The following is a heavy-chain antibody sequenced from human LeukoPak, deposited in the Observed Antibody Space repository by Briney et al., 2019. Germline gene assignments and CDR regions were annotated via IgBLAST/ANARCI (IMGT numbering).Heavy chain of an antibody. D-gene: IGHD2-21*02. CDR3: ARDSDWAFDY. Sequence: GGSLRLSCAAPGFTFSYNGMHWVRQAPGKGLEWVAFVRSDGSNKYYADSVKGRFTFSRDNSKNTVYLQMNSLRPEDTAIYYCARDSDWAFDYWGQGTLVTVSS. J-gene: IGHJ4*02. V-gene: IGHV3-30*02. CDR1: GFTFSYNG. CDR2: VRSDGSNK.